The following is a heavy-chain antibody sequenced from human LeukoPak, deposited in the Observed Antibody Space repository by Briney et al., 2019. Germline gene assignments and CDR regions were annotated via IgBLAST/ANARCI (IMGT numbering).Heavy chain of an antibody. CDR1: GLTFSSYA. CDR2: ISYDGSNK. CDR3: ARESPYDFWSGYYSSGSFDY. D-gene: IGHD3-3*01. Sequence: GGSLRLSCAASGLTFSSYAMHWVRQAPGKGLEWVAVISYDGSNKYYADSVKGRFTISRDNSKNTLYLQMNSLRAEDTAVYYCARESPYDFWSGYYSSGSFDYWGQGTLVTVSS. V-gene: IGHV3-30*04. J-gene: IGHJ4*02.